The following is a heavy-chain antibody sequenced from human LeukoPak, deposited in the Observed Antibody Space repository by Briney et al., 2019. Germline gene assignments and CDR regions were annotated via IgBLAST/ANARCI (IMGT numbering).Heavy chain of an antibody. CDR2: ITENGDRS. CDR3: AKGLPVSDFRSGNGYYYGMDV. V-gene: IGHV3-23*01. D-gene: IGHD3-3*01. CDR1: EFTFSGYA. J-gene: IGHJ6*02. Sequence: GGSLRLSCAASEFTFSGYAMSWVRQAPGKGPEWVSTITENGDRSYYIDSVKGRFTISRDISKNTLYLQMNSLRAEDTAVYYCAKGLPVSDFRSGNGYYYGMDVWAKGPRSPSP.